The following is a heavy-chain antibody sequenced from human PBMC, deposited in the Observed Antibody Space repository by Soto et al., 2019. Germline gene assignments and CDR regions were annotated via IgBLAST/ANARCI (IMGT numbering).Heavy chain of an antibody. D-gene: IGHD3-10*01. CDR2: IFYSGST. V-gene: IGHV4-59*01. CDR1: GGSISSYY. Sequence: QVQLQESGPGLVKPSETLSLTCTVSGGSISSYYWSWIRQPPGKGLEWIGYIFYSGSTNYNPSLKSRVTISVDTSKNQFSLKLSSVTAADTAMYYCARAGPEMDYWGQGTLVTVSS. J-gene: IGHJ4*02. CDR3: ARAGPEMDY.